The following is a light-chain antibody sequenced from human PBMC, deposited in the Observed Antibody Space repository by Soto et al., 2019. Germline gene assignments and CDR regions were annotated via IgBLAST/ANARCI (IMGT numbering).Light chain of an antibody. Sequence: QSALTQPASVSGSPGQSIAISCTGTSSDVGGYNYVAWYQQHPGKGPKLMIFDVSDRPSGVSNRFSGSKSGNTASLTISGLHAEDEADYYCSSYTTSSTLVFGGGTKLTVL. J-gene: IGLJ3*02. CDR1: SSDVGGYNY. CDR3: SSYTTSSTLV. CDR2: DVS. V-gene: IGLV2-14*01.